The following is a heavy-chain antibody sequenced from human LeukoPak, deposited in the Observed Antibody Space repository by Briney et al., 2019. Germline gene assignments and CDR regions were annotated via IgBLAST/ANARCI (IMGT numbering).Heavy chain of an antibody. CDR3: ARYKYDSSGYPYYFDY. J-gene: IGHJ4*02. Sequence: GGSLRLSCAPSGLTVSSNYMSWVRQAPGKGLEWVSVIYSGGSTYYADSVKGRFTISRDNSKNTLYLQMNRLRAEDTAVYYCARYKYDSSGYPYYFDYWGQGTLVTVSS. CDR1: GLTVSSNY. CDR2: IYSGGST. V-gene: IGHV3-53*01. D-gene: IGHD3-22*01.